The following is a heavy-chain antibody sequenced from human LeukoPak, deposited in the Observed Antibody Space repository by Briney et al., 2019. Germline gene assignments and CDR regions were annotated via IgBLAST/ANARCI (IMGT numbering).Heavy chain of an antibody. CDR3: ARDSDSSGYCDY. Sequence: GSLRLSCAASGFTFSSYSMNWVRQAPGKGLEWVSSISSSSSYIYYADSVKGRFTISRDNAKNSLYLQMNSLRAEDTAVYYCARDSDSSGYCDYWGQGTLVTVSS. J-gene: IGHJ4*02. CDR2: ISSSSSYI. D-gene: IGHD3-22*01. V-gene: IGHV3-21*01. CDR1: GFTFSSYS.